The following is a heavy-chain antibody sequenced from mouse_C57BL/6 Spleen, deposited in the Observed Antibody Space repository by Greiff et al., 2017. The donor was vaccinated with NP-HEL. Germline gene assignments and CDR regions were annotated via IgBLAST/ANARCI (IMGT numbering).Heavy chain of an antibody. D-gene: IGHD2-4*01. CDR3: AREVMIYYDYDGIFAY. CDR1: GYSITSGYY. J-gene: IGHJ3*01. CDR2: ISYDGSN. Sequence: EVQLQESGPGLVKPSQSLSLTCSVTGYSITSGYYWNWIRQFPGNKLEWMGYISYDGSNNYNPSLKNRISITRDTSKNQFFLKLNSVTTEETATYYCAREVMIYYDYDGIFAYWGQRTLVTVSA. V-gene: IGHV3-6*01.